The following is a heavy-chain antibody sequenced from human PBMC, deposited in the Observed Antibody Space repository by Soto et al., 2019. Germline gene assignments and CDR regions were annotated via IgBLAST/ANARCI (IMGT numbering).Heavy chain of an antibody. CDR1: GASINTGGYY. D-gene: IGHD3-10*01. CDR2: VYFNGIT. CDR3: AREYYYAISGIKQQ. Sequence: QVQLQQSGPGLGKPSQTLSLTCTGSGASINTGGYYWTWIRQYTGQGLEWIGYVYFNGITFYNPSIESRVVLSIDTSKTQFSLTVNSVTAADTAVYYCAREYYYAISGIKQQWGQGTLVTVSS. V-gene: IGHV4-31*03. J-gene: IGHJ4*02.